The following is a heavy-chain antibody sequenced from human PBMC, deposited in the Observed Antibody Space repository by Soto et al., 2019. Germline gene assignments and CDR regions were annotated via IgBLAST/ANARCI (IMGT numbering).Heavy chain of an antibody. V-gene: IGHV4-31*03. J-gene: IGHJ4*02. Sequence: QVQLQESGPGLVKPSQTLSLTCTVSGGSINSGGYCWSWIRQHPGKGLDWIGCISYGGSTSYNPSLKSRVTISVDTSKNQFPLKRPSVTAADAAVYYCSRGILVWGQGALITVSS. CDR3: SRGILV. CDR2: ISYGGST. D-gene: IGHD5-18*01. CDR1: GGSINSGGYC.